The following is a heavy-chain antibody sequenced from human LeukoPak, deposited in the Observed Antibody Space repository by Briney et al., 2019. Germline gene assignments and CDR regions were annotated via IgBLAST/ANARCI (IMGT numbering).Heavy chain of an antibody. J-gene: IGHJ4*02. V-gene: IGHV4-59*08. CDR2: IYYSGST. Sequence: SETLSLTCTVSGGSISSYYWSWIRQPPGKGLEWIGYIYYSGSTNYNPSPKSRVTISVDTSKNQFSLKLSSVTAADTAVYYCARLHRLDYFDYWGQGTLVTVSS. CDR3: ARLHRLDYFDY. CDR1: GGSISSYY. D-gene: IGHD2-21*01.